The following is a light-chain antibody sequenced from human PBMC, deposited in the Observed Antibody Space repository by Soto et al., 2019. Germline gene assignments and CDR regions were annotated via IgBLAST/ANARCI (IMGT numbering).Light chain of an antibody. CDR3: CSYAGSHTF. Sequence: QSALTQPRSVSGSPGQSVTISCTGTTNDIGAYNFVSWYQQHPGKAPKLIIYEVTARPSGVPDRFSASKSGTTASLTISGLQGEDEADYYCCSYAGSHTFFGGGTKLTVL. CDR2: EVT. J-gene: IGLJ2*01. V-gene: IGLV2-11*01. CDR1: TNDIGAYNF.